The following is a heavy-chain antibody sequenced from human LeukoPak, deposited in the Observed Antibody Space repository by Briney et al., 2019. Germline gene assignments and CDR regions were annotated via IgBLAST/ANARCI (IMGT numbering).Heavy chain of an antibody. D-gene: IGHD5-18*01. J-gene: IGHJ6*02. CDR3: ARDKDTAMVYYYYYGMDV. CDR1: GYTFTSYG. V-gene: IGHV1-18*04. CDR2: ISAYNGNT. Sequence: WASVKVSCKASGYTFTSYGISWVRQAPGQGLEWMGWISAYNGNTNYAQKLQGRVTMTTDTSTSTAYMELRSLRSDDTAVYYCARDKDTAMVYYYYYGMDVWGQGTTVTVSS.